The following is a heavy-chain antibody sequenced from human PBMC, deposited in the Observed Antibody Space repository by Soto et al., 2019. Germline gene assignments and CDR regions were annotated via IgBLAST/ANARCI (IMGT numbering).Heavy chain of an antibody. J-gene: IGHJ4*02. CDR2: ISAYNGNT. V-gene: IGHV1-18*04. Sequence: ASVKVSCKASGYTFTSYGISWVRQAPGQGLEWMGWISAYNGNTNYAQKLQGRVTMTTDTSTSTAYMELRSLRSDDTAVYYCARAPRYCYDSSGYYWGQGTLVTVSS. CDR1: GYTFTSYG. D-gene: IGHD3-22*01. CDR3: ARAPRYCYDSSGYY.